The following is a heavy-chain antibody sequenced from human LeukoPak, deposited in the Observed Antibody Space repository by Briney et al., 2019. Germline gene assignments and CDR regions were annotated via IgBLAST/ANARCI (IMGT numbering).Heavy chain of an antibody. J-gene: IGHJ4*02. D-gene: IGHD5-24*01. CDR1: QLTFSRYV. V-gene: IGHV3-23*01. Sequence: GGSLRLSCASSQLTFSRYVMAWVRQAPGKGLEWVSAISGSGGSTYYADSVKGRFTISRDNSKNTLYLQMNSLRAEDTAVYYCAKSREVSFGGYNSFAADYWGQGTLVTVSS. CDR3: AKSREVSFGGYNSFAADY. CDR2: ISGSGGST.